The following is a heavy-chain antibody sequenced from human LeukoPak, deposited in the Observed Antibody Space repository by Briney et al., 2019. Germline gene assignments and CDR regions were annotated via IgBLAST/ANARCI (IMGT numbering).Heavy chain of an antibody. V-gene: IGHV4-59*02. CDR3: ARDKAGEWGKYFDY. Sequence: SETLSLTCTVSGGSVSGYYWNWIRQPPGKGLEWVGYIHYSGSTKSNSSLQRRVLISLDTSKNQFSLRLTSMTAADTAVYYCARDKAGEWGKYFDYWGQGTLVTVPS. CDR1: GGSVSGYY. CDR2: IHYSGST. D-gene: IGHD3-16*01. J-gene: IGHJ4*02.